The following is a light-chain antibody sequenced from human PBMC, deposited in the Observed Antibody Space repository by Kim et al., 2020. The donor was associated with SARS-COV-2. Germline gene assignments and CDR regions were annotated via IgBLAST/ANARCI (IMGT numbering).Light chain of an antibody. J-gene: IGKJ2*01. Sequence: SLSPGERAPLSCRARQSVSSYLAWYQQKPGQAPRLLIYDASNRATGIPARFSGSWSGTDFTLTISILEPEDFAVYYCQQRSNWPYTFGQGTKLEIK. CDR1: QSVSSY. V-gene: IGKV3-11*01. CDR2: DAS. CDR3: QQRSNWPYT.